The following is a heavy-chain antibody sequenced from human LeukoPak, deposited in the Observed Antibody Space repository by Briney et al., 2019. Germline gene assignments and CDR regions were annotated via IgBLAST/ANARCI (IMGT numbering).Heavy chain of an antibody. V-gene: IGHV3-23*01. J-gene: IGHJ4*02. D-gene: IGHD4-11*01. CDR2: ISGSGGST. CDR3: AKDPPRAAWFSADYTNYGD. Sequence: GGSLRLSCAASGFTFSSYAMSWVRQAPGKGLEWVSAISGSGGSTYYADSVKGRFTISRDNSKNTLYLQMNSLRAEDTAVYYCAKDPPRAAWFSADYTNYGDWGQGTLVTVSS. CDR1: GFTFSSYA.